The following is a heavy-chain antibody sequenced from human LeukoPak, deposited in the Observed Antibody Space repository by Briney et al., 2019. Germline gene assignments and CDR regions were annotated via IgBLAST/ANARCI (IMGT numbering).Heavy chain of an antibody. V-gene: IGHV4-39*07. D-gene: IGHD2-15*01. J-gene: IGHJ6*03. CDR1: GGSISSSSYY. CDR3: ARTDPLGSDYYMDV. Sequence: SETLSLTCTVSGGSISSSSYYWGWIRQPPGKGLEWIGSIYYSGSTYYNPSLKSRVTISVDTSNNQFSLRLSSVTAADTAVYYCARTDPLGSDYYMDVWGKGTTVTVSS. CDR2: IYYSGST.